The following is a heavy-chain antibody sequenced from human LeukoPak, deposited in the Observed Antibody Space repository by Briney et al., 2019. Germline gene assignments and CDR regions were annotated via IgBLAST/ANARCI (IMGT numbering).Heavy chain of an antibody. Sequence: PGGSLRLSCAASGFTFSSYSMNWVRQAPGKGLEWVSSISSSSYIYYADSVKGRFTISRDNAKNSLYLQMNSLRAEDTAVYYCARGHGSGSYYTYYYYYYGMDVWGQGTTVTVSS. V-gene: IGHV3-21*01. CDR1: GFTFSSYS. D-gene: IGHD3-10*01. J-gene: IGHJ6*02. CDR2: ISSSSYI. CDR3: ARGHGSGSYYTYYYYYYGMDV.